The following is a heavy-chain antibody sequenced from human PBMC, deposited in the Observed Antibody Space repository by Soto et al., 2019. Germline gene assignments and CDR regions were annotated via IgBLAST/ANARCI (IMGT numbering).Heavy chain of an antibody. D-gene: IGHD2-2*01. J-gene: IGHJ6*02. CDR2: INPGNGDT. CDR3: ARTDCSSTSCYDYYYYGMDV. CDR1: GYSFTKYG. Sequence: ASVKVSCKTSGYSFTKYGLHWVRQAPGQRLEWMGWINPGNGDTKYSQKFQGRVTITRDTSATTAYMELSSLRSEDSAVFYCARTDCSSTSCYDYYYYGMDVWGQGTTVTAP. V-gene: IGHV1-3*01.